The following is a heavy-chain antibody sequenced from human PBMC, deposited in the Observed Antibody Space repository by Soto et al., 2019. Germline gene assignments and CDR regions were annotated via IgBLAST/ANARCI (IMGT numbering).Heavy chain of an antibody. J-gene: IGHJ5*02. D-gene: IGHD4-17*01. CDR3: ARLPTDYGDYWFDP. CDR1: GGSISSYY. CDR2: IYYSGST. Sequence: SETLSLTCTVSGGSISSYYWSWIRQPPGKGLEWIGYIYYSGSTNYNPSLKSRVTISVDTSKNQFSLKLSSVTAADTAVYYCARLPTDYGDYWFDPWGQGTLVTVSS. V-gene: IGHV4-59*08.